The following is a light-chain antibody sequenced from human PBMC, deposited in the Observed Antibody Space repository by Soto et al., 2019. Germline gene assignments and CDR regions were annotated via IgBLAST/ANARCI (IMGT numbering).Light chain of an antibody. CDR2: TND. J-gene: IGLJ3*02. V-gene: IGLV1-44*01. Sequence: SVLTQPPSASGTPGQRVTISCSGSSSNIGSNSVNWYQQLPGTAPKLLLYTNDQRPSGVADRLSGSKSGTSTSLAISGLQSEDEADYYCDAWDDSLNGNWVFGGGTQLTVL. CDR3: DAWDDSLNGNWV. CDR1: SSNIGSNS.